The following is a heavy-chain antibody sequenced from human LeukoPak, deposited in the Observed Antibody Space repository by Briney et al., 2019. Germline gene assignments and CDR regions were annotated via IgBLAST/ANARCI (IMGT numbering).Heavy chain of an antibody. CDR1: GFTFNTYA. CDR3: AKAGSIRFDY. D-gene: IGHD1-26*01. J-gene: IGHJ4*02. Sequence: GGSLRLSCAASGFTFNTYAMSWVRQAPGKGLEWVSGISGRDGGTYYADSVKGRFTISRDNSKNTLYLQMNSLSAEDTAIYYCAKAGSIRFDYWGQGTLVTVSS. CDR2: ISGRDGGT. V-gene: IGHV3-23*01.